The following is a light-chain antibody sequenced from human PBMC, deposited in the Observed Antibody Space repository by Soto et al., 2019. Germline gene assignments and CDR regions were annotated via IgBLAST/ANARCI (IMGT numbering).Light chain of an antibody. CDR2: SNN. CDR1: SSNIGSHT. J-gene: IGLJ1*01. CDR3: AAWDDSLNGYV. Sequence: QTVVTQPPSASGTPGQRVTISCSGRSSNIGSHTVNWYQQLPGTAPKLLIYSNNQRPSGVPDRFSGSKSGTSASLAISGLQSEDEADYCCAAWDDSLNGYVFGTGTKLTVL. V-gene: IGLV1-44*01.